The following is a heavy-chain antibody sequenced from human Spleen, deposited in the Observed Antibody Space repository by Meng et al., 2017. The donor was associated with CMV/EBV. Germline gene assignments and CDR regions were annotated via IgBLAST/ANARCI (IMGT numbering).Heavy chain of an antibody. V-gene: IGHV3-69-1*01. Sequence: GGSLRLSCETSGFTFSNYNMHWVRQAPGKGLEWLAYITYRLAPAKGLEWVSYLSYTTTTHYADSVKGRFTISRDDAKNSLFLQMNGLRVEDTAVYYCARDSYGMDVWGQGTTVTVSS. CDR2: LSYTTTT. CDR3: ARDSYGMDV. J-gene: IGHJ6*02. CDR1: GFTFSNYN.